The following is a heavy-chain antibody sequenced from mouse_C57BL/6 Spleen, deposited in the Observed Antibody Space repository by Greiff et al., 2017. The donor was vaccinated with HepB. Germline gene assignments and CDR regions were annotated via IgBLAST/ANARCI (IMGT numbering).Heavy chain of an antibody. Sequence: VQLQQSGAELMKPGASVKLSCKATGYTFTGYWIEWVKQRPGHGLEWIGEILPGSGSTNYNEKLKGKATFTADTSSNTAYMQLSSLTTEDSAIYYCARDYGSSYVPHWYFDVWGTGTTVTVSS. CDR1: GYTFTGYW. CDR2: ILPGSGST. D-gene: IGHD1-1*01. CDR3: ARDYGSSYVPHWYFDV. J-gene: IGHJ1*03. V-gene: IGHV1-9*01.